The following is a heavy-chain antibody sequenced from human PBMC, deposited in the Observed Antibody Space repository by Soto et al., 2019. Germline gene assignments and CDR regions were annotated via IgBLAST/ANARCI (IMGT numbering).Heavy chain of an antibody. D-gene: IGHD3-10*01. CDR2: ISYDGSNT. CDR1: GFTFSSYG. J-gene: IGHJ4*02. CDR3: ATVPAGEWVSYFDY. V-gene: IGHV3-30*03. Sequence: QVQLVESGGGVVQPGRSLRLSCAASGFTFSSYGMHWVRQAPGKGLEGVAVISYDGSNTYYADSVKGRFTISRDNSKNARYLQMNSLRAEDTAVYYCATVPAGEWVSYFDYWGQGTLVTVSS.